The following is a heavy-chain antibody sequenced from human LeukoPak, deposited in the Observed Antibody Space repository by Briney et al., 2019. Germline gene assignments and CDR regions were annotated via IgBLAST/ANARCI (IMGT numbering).Heavy chain of an antibody. CDR3: ARGFYFSMAELYYLDL. J-gene: IGHJ2*01. Sequence: GGSLRLSCAVSGLNFRSFWMSWVRQAPGKGLEWVANIKQDGSEKFYVDSVKGRFTISRDNAKNSLYLQMNSLRAEDSAVYFCARGFYFSMAELYYLDLWGRGTLVTVSS. D-gene: IGHD3-16*01. CDR1: GLNFRSFW. CDR2: IKQDGSEK. V-gene: IGHV3-7*04.